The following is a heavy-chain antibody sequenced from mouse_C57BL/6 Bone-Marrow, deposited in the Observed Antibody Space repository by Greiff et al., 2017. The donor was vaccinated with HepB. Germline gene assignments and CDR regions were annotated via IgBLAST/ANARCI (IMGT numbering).Heavy chain of an antibody. D-gene: IGHD2-5*01. CDR2: ISSGGSYT. V-gene: IGHV5-6*01. J-gene: IGHJ4*01. CDR1: GFTFSSYG. CDR3: ARQRGKSYYSNRYAMDY. Sequence: EVKLMESGGDLVKPGGSLKLSCAASGFTFSSYGMSWVRQTPDKRLEWVATISSGGSYTYYPDSVKGRFTISRDNAKNTLYLQMSSLKSEDTAMYYCARQRGKSYYSNRYAMDYWGQGTSVTVSS.